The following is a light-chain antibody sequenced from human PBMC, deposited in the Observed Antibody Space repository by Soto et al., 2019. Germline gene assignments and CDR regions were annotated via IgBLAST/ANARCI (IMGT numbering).Light chain of an antibody. CDR1: DSNIGSHN. CDR2: NNH. V-gene: IGLV1-44*01. CDR3: QSYDSSLTTFV. J-gene: IGLJ1*01. Sequence: QSVLTQLPSASGTPGQRVSISCSGSDSNIGSHNVNWYHHLPGTAPKLLIYNNHQRPSGVPDRFSGSRSGSSASLAISGLQSEDEADYYCQSYDSSLTTFVFGTGTKVTVL.